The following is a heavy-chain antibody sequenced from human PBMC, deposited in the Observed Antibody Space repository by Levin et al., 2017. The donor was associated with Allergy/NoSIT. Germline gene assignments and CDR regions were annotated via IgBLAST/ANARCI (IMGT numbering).Heavy chain of an antibody. CDR2: ISDTGGTT. V-gene: IGHV3-23*01. CDR3: ARDEKSRYYGMDV. Sequence: GGSLRLSCAASGFSFSTSPMTWIRQAPGRGLEWVSRISDTGGTTYYAPSFKGRFSISRDNSKNTVYLQMNSLRADDTAAYFCARDEKSRYYGMDVWGQGTTVTVSS. CDR1: GFSFSTSP. J-gene: IGHJ6*02.